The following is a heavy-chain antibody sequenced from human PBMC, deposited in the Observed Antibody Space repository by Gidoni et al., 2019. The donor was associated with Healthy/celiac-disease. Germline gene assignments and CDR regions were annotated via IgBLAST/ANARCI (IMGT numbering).Heavy chain of an antibody. CDR2: ISAYNGNT. CDR1: GYTFTSYG. CDR3: AAGITGTPVGYYFDY. J-gene: IGHJ4*02. D-gene: IGHD1-20*01. V-gene: IGHV1-18*01. Sequence: VQLVQSGAAVKKPGASVKVSCKASGYTFTSYGISWVRQAPGQGLEWMGWISAYNGNTNYAQKLQGRVTRTTDTSTSTAYMELRSLRSDDTAVYYCAAGITGTPVGYYFDYWGQGTLVTVSS.